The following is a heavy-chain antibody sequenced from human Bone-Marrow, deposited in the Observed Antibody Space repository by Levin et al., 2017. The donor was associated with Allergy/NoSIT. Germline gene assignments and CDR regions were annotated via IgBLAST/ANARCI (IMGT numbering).Heavy chain of an antibody. CDR2: ISGSGGST. D-gene: IGHD1-26*01. J-gene: IGHJ5*02. CDR1: GFTFSSYA. Sequence: PGGSLRLSCAASGFTFSSYAMSWVRQAPGKGLEWVSAISGSGGSTYYADSVKGRFTISRDNSKNTLYLQMNSLRAEDTAVYYCAKDPLGATTYRRLFDPWGQGTLVTVSS. V-gene: IGHV3-23*01. CDR3: AKDPLGATTYRRLFDP.